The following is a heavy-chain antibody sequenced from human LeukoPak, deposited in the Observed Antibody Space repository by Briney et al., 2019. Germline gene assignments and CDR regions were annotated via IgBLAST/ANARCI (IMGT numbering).Heavy chain of an antibody. CDR2: IYYSGST. CDR1: GGSISSGGYY. D-gene: IGHD6-13*01. Sequence: TSETLSLTCTVSGGSISSGGYYWSWIRQHPGKGLEWIGYIYYSGSTYYNPSLKSRVTISVDTSKNQFSLKLSSVTAADTAVYYCARDEQQLVHDAFDIWGQGTMVTVSS. J-gene: IGHJ3*02. CDR3: ARDEQQLVHDAFDI. V-gene: IGHV4-31*03.